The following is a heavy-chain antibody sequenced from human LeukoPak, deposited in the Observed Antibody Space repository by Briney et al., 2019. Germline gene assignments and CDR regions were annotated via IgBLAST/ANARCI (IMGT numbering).Heavy chain of an antibody. J-gene: IGHJ4*02. Sequence: GGSLRLSCAASGFTLNTYWMHWVRQAPGKGLVWVAHINSDGSNTNYADSVKGRFTISRDNAKSSLYLQMNSLRVEDTAVYYCAITGGPTVTAFDLWGQGILSPSPQ. CDR2: INSDGSNT. CDR3: AITGGPTVTAFDL. D-gene: IGHD4-11*01. V-gene: IGHV3-74*01. CDR1: GFTLNTYW.